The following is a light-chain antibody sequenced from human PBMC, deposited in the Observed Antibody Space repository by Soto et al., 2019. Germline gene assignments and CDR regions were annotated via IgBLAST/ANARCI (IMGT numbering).Light chain of an antibody. V-gene: IGKV1-12*01. CDR3: HQAISFPIT. Sequence: DIPMTQSPSSVSASVGDSVTITCRASESISTWLAWYRQKPGKAPELLIYTASNLQSGVPSRFSGRGSGTDFTLTISSLQPEDFATYYCHQAISFPITFGQGTRLEIK. J-gene: IGKJ5*01. CDR2: TAS. CDR1: ESISTW.